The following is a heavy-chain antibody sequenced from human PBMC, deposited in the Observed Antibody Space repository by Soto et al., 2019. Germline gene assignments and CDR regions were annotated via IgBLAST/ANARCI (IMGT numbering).Heavy chain of an antibody. CDR3: GKAGGGLAAAAVRPLGASDC. D-gene: IGHD6-13*01. J-gene: IGHJ4*02. V-gene: IGHV3-23*01. CDR1: GFTFSNYA. CDR2: ISGSGGTT. Sequence: EVQLLESGGGLVQPGGSLRLSCAASGFTFSNYAMTWVRQAPGKGLEWVSAISGSGGTTYYADSVKGRFTISRDNSKNTRNRKRNSRRVEDTALYYWGKAGGGLAAAAVRPLGASDCWGQGTLVTVSS.